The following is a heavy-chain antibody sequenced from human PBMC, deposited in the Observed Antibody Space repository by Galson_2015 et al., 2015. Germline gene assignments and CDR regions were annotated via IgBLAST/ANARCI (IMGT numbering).Heavy chain of an antibody. CDR3: ARDHPQGVGATIGNDAFDI. Sequence: CAISGDSVSSNSAAWNWIRQSPSRGLEWLGRTYYRSKWYNDYAVSVKSRITINPDTSKNQFPLQLNSVTPEDTAVYYCARDHPQGVGATIGNDAFDIWGQGTMVTVSS. J-gene: IGHJ3*02. CDR2: TYYRSKWYN. D-gene: IGHD1-26*01. V-gene: IGHV6-1*01. CDR1: GDSVSSNSAA.